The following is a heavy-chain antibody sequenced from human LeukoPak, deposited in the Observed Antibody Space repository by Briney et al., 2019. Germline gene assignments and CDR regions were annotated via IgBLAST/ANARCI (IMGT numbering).Heavy chain of an antibody. CDR3: AKDNRRHYTSGPNPDSLH. Sequence: GRSLRLSCAGSGLIFNDYAMHWVRQPPGKGLEWVSGISWNSGSIDYADSVKGRFTISRDNAKNSLYLQMNSLRVEDTAFYYCAKDNRRHYTSGPNPDSLHWGQGALVTASS. CDR1: GLIFNDYA. J-gene: IGHJ4*02. V-gene: IGHV3-9*01. D-gene: IGHD6-19*01. CDR2: ISWNSGSI.